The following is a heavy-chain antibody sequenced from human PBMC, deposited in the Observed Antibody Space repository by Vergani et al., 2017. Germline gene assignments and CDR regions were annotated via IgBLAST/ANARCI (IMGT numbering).Heavy chain of an antibody. CDR3: AIDLRLLYDRFDP. D-gene: IGHD3-16*01. Sequence: QVQLVESGGGVVQPGRSLRLSCAASGFTFNKYGMHWVRQAPGKGLEWVAVTWYDVNNKQYADSVKGRFTISRDNSKITMYLQMNSLRDEDTGVYYCAIDLRLLYDRFDPWGQGTLVTVSS. CDR2: TWYDVNNK. J-gene: IGHJ5*02. CDR1: GFTFNKYG. V-gene: IGHV3-33*01.